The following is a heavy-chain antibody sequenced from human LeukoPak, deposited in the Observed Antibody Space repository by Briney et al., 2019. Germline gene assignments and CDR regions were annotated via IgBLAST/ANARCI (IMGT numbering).Heavy chain of an antibody. Sequence: GGSLRLSCAASGFTVSSNYMSWVRQAPGKGLEWVSVIYSGGNTYYADSVKGRFTISRDNSKNTLYLQMNSLRADDTAVYYCARDSEGDGYNFDTWGRGTLVTVSS. V-gene: IGHV3-53*01. J-gene: IGHJ5*02. CDR1: GFTVSSNY. CDR3: ARDSEGDGYNFDT. D-gene: IGHD5-24*01. CDR2: IYSGGNT.